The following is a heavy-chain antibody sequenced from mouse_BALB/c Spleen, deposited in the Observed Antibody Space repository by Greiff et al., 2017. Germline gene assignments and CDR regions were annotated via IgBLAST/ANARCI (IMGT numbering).Heavy chain of an antibody. CDR1: GFTFSDYY. CDR3: ARGGYDIDAMDY. J-gene: IGHJ4*01. Sequence: EVMLVESGGGLVKPGGSLKLSCAASGFTFSDYYMYWVRQTPEKRLEWVATISDGGSYTYYPDSVKGRFTISRDNAKNNLYLQMSSLKSEDTAMYYCARGGYDIDAMDYWGQGTSVTVSS. CDR2: ISDGGSYT. V-gene: IGHV5-4*02. D-gene: IGHD2-2*01.